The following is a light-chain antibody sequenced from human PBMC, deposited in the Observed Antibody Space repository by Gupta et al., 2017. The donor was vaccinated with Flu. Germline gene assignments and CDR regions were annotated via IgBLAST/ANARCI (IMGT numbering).Light chain of an antibody. CDR3: SSYTSSTTLV. CDR2: DVT. J-gene: IGLJ2*01. V-gene: IGLV2-14*01. CDR1: SSDIFSYNY. Sequence: QSALTQPASVSGSPGQSIAISCTGTSSDIFSYNYVSWYQQHPGKAPQLLIYDVTNRPSGVSSRFSGSKSGDTASLTISGLQAEDEADYYCSSYTSSTTLVFGGGTKLTVL.